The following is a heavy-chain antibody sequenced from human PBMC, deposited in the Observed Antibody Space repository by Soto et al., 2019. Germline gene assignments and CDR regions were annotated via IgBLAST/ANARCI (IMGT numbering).Heavy chain of an antibody. J-gene: IGHJ6*02. V-gene: IGHV1-18*04. D-gene: IGHD6-25*01. CDR3: ARLTEQRGGKYYYYGMDV. Sequence: QVQLVQSGAEVKKPGASVKVSCKASGYTFTSYGISWVRQAPGQGLEWMGWISAYNGNTNYAQKLQGRVTKTTDTATSTAYMELRSLRSDDTAVYYCARLTEQRGGKYYYYGMDVWGQGTTVTVSS. CDR2: ISAYNGNT. CDR1: GYTFTSYG.